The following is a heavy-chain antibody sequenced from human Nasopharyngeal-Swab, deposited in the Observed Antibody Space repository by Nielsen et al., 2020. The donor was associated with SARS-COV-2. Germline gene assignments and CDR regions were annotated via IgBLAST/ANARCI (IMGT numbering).Heavy chain of an antibody. V-gene: IGHV3-23*01. CDR3: ARDEAIDPFDY. CDR2: ISGSDHTT. D-gene: IGHD3-22*01. CDR1: GFTFRSYA. Sequence: GESLKISCAASGFTFRSYAISWVRQAPGKGLEWVSVISGSDHTTYYADSVKGRFTISRDNSKNTLYLQMNSLRAEDTAVYYCARDEAIDPFDYWGQGTLVTVSS. J-gene: IGHJ4*02.